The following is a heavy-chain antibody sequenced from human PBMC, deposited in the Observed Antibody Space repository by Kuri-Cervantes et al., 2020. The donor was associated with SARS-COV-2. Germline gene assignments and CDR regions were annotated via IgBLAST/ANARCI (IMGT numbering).Heavy chain of an antibody. V-gene: IGHV4-4*07. CDR2: VCSSGRT. CDR1: SASESSWC. Sequence: SETLSLTCTVSSASESSWCWAWVRQPAGEGLEWIGRVCSSGRTSYNPSLTSRVTISVDTSKNQFSLKLSSVTAADTAVYYCARTGELPLYYFDYWGQGTLVTVSS. J-gene: IGHJ4*02. D-gene: IGHD1-26*01. CDR3: ARTGELPLYYFDY.